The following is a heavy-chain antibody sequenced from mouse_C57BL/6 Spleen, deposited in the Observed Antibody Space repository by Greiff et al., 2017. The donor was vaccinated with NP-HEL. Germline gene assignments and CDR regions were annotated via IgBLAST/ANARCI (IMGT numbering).Heavy chain of an antibody. J-gene: IGHJ1*03. CDR1: GYTFTSYW. V-gene: IGHV1-72*01. D-gene: IGHD1-1*01. Sequence: QVQLQQPGAELVKPGASVKLSCKASGYTFTSYWMHWVKQRPGRGLEWIGRIDPNSGGTKYNEKFKSKATLTVDKPSSTAYMQLSSLTSEDSADYCCARFTTVVANWYFDVWGTGTTVTVSS. CDR3: ARFTTVVANWYFDV. CDR2: IDPNSGGT.